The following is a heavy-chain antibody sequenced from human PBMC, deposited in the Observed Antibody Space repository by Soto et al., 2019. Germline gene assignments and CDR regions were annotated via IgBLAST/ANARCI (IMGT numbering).Heavy chain of an antibody. D-gene: IGHD5-18*01. CDR1: GVTVSSYG. J-gene: IGHJ4*02. CDR3: VRDADTVPVSQHMVHGDY. Sequence: WGSLRLSCAASGVTVSSYGMHWVRQAPGKGLEWVAVISYDGSNKYYADSVKGRFTISRDNAKNSLYLQMSSLRVEDTAVYYSVRDADTVPVSQHMVHGDYWGLGTLVTVSS. CDR2: ISYDGSNK. V-gene: IGHV3-30*03.